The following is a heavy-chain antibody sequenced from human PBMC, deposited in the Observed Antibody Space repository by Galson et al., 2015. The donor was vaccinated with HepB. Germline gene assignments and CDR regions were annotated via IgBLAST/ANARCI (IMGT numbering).Heavy chain of an antibody. CDR2: IDSSSNYI. V-gene: IGHV3-21*01. D-gene: IGHD3-10*01. CDR1: GFTFSTYS. CDR3: AKNGDYYGSGISDY. J-gene: IGHJ4*02. Sequence: SLRLSCAASGFTFSTYSMNWVRQAPGKGLEWVSCIDSSSNYIFYADSVRGRFTISRDNAKNSLYLQMNSLRAEDTAVYYCAKNGDYYGSGISDYWGQGILVTVSS.